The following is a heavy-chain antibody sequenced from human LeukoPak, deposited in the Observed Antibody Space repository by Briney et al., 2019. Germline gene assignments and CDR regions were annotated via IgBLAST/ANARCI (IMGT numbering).Heavy chain of an antibody. J-gene: IGHJ6*03. CDR3: ARGPGLYYYYYYYMDV. V-gene: IGHV4-59*12. CDR1: GGSISSYY. CDR2: IYYSGST. Sequence: SETLSLTCTVSGGSISSYYWSWIREPPRKGLEWIGYIYYSGSTNYNPSLKSRVTISVDTSKKQFSLKLNSVTAADTAVYYCARGPGLYYYYYYYMDVWGKGTTVTISS. D-gene: IGHD4/OR15-4a*01.